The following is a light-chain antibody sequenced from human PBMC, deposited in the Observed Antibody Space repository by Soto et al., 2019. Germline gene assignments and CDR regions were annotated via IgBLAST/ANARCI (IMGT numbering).Light chain of an antibody. V-gene: IGLV2-11*01. CDR2: DVS. J-gene: IGLJ1*01. CDR3: CSYAGSYTPDV. Sequence: QSVLTQPRSVSGSPGQSVTISCTGTSSDVGGYNYVSWYQQHPGKAPKLMIYDVSKRPSGVPDRFSGSKSGNTASLTISGLQAEDEADYYCCSYAGSYTPDVFGTGTKHTVL. CDR1: SSDVGGYNY.